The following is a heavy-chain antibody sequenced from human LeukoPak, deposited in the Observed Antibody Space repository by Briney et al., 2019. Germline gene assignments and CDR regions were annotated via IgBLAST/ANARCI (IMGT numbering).Heavy chain of an antibody. V-gene: IGHV4-59*01. D-gene: IGHD3-22*01. CDR1: GGSISSYY. CDR2: IYYSGST. CDR3: ARVFDSSGGYDY. J-gene: IGHJ4*02. Sequence: PSETLSLTCTVSGGSISSYYWIWIRQPPGKGLEWIGYIYYSGSTNYNPSLKSRVTISVDTSKNQFSLKLSSVTAADTAVYYCARVFDSSGGYDYWGQGTLVTVSS.